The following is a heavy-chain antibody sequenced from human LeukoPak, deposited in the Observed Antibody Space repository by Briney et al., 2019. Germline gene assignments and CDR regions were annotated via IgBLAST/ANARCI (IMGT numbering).Heavy chain of an antibody. V-gene: IGHV1-2*02. D-gene: IGHD3-10*01. CDR2: INPNSGGT. J-gene: IGHJ6*02. CDR3: ARDWRFGEGLLVWGMDV. Sequence: ASVKVSCKASGYTFTGYYMHWVRQAPGQGLEWMGWINPNSGGTNHAQKFQGRVTMTRDTSISTAYMELSRLRSDDTAVYYCARDWRFGEGLLVWGMDVWGQGTTVTVSS. CDR1: GYTFTGYY.